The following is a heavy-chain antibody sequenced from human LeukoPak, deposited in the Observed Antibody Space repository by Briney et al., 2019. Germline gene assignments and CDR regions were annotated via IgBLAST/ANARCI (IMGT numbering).Heavy chain of an antibody. CDR1: GFTFSSYG. CDR2: IPYDGSNK. CDR3: AESPQVVGAPPFDY. V-gene: IGHV3-30*02. J-gene: IGHJ4*02. D-gene: IGHD1-26*01. Sequence: GGSLRLSCVVSGFTFSSYGMHWVRQAPGKGLEWVAFIPYDGSNKYYADSVKGRFTVSRDNSQNALYLQMNSLRSEDTAVYYCAESPQVVGAPPFDYWGQGTLVTVSS.